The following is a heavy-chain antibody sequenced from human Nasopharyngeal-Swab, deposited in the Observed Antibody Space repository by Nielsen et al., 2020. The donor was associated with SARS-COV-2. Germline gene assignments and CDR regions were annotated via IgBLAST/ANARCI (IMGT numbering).Heavy chain of an antibody. J-gene: IGHJ6*02. CDR3: ASSADYGHTKAYYALDV. D-gene: IGHD4-17*01. CDR2: IYCTGST. Sequence: CQAPGKGLEWIGYIYCTGSTNYNPSLKSRVTMSVDTSKNQFSLKLSSVTAADTAVYYCASSADYGHTKAYYALDVWGQGTTVTVSS. V-gene: IGHV4-59*01.